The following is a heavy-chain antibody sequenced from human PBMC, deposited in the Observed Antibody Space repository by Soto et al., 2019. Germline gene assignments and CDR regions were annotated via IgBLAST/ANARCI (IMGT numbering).Heavy chain of an antibody. CDR3: AKVIFGFTYGKFDY. D-gene: IGHD3-3*02. CDR1: VFTFYNFA. V-gene: IGHV3-23*01. CDR2: ISDSGHST. Sequence: GSLRLSCAASVFTFYNFAMSWVRQAPGKGLEWVSGISDSGHSTYYADSARGRFTISRDNSKNTLYLQMNSLRAEDTAVYYCAKVIFGFTYGKFDYWGQGTLVTVYS. J-gene: IGHJ4*02.